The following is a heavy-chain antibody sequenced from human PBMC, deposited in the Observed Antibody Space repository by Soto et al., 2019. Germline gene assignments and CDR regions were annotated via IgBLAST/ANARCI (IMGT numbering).Heavy chain of an antibody. CDR2: IDYSGST. CDR1: ARSISSSSYY. Sequence: SQTRSLTCTVSARSISSSSYYCGWLRQPPGKGLEWIGSIDYSGSTYYNPSLKRRVTISVDTSKNQFSLKLSSVTAADTAVYYCARHRGPMVGGVISNWFDTWGLGTLVGVS. D-gene: IGHD3-10*01. CDR3: ARHRGPMVGGVISNWFDT. J-gene: IGHJ5*02. V-gene: IGHV4-39*01.